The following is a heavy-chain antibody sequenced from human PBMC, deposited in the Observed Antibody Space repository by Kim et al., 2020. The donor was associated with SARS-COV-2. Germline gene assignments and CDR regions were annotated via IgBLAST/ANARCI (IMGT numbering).Heavy chain of an antibody. CDR2: IYYSGST. CDR3: ARYHDSSGYYYDLNGNWFDP. V-gene: IGHV4-31*03. Sequence: SETLSLICTVSGGSISSGGYYWSWIRQHPGKGLEWIGYIYYSGSTYCNPSLKSRVTISVDTSKNQFSLKLSSVTAADTAVYYCARYHDSSGYYYDLNGNWFDPWGQGTLVTVSS. J-gene: IGHJ5*02. CDR1: GGSISSGGYY. D-gene: IGHD3-22*01.